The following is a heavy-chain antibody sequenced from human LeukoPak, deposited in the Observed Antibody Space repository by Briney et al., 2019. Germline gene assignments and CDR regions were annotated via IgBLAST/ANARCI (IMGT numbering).Heavy chain of an antibody. V-gene: IGHV4-30-2*01. CDR2: IYQSGIT. J-gene: IGHJ4*02. CDR3: ARGPGALLH. CDR1: GGSISSGGHS. Sequence: SQTLSLTCAVSGGSISSGGHSWSWVRQPPGKGLEWIGYIYQSGITYYNPSLKSQVTISLDRSKNQLSLKLNSVTPEDTAVYYCARGPGALLHWGQGILVTVSS. D-gene: IGHD3-10*01.